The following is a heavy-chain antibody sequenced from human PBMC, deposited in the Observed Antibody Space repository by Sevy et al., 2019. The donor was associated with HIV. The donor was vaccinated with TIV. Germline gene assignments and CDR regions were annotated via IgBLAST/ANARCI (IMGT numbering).Heavy chain of an antibody. CDR2: INPNSGGT. CDR1: GYTFTGYY. Sequence: ASGKVSCKASGYTFTGYYIHWVRQAPGQGLEWMGWINPNSGGTNYGQKFQGRVARTSDTSISTAYMELSGLRSDDTAVFYCARSVYGSGTYLNDYWGQGTLVTVSS. D-gene: IGHD3-10*01. V-gene: IGHV1-2*02. J-gene: IGHJ4*02. CDR3: ARSVYGSGTYLNDY.